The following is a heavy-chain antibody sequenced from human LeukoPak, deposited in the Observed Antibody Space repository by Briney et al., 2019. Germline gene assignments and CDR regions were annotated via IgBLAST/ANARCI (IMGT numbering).Heavy chain of an antibody. V-gene: IGHV4-39*01. J-gene: IGHJ4*02. D-gene: IGHD6-19*01. Sequence: SETLSLTCTVSGGSISSSSYYWGWLRQPPGKGLEWIGSIYYSGSTYYNPSLKSRVTISVDTSKNQVSRKLSSVTAADTAVYYCASFSSGWYYFDYWGQGTLVTVSS. CDR2: IYYSGST. CDR1: GGSISSSSYY. CDR3: ASFSSGWYYFDY.